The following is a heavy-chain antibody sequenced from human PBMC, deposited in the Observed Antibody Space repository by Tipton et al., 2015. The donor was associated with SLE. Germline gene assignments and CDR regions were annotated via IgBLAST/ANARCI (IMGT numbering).Heavy chain of an antibody. CDR1: GGSINSGY. CDR3: ARTDGGGATFFDH. J-gene: IGHJ4*02. V-gene: IGHV4-4*07. D-gene: IGHD3-16*01. CDR2: IYSGGSF. Sequence: TLSLTCTVSGGSINSGYWSWIRQPAGKGLEWIGRIYSGGSFYYNPSLKSRVTMSVDKSTNRFSLKVTSVIAADTAVYYRARTDGGGATFFDHWGQGTLVTVSS.